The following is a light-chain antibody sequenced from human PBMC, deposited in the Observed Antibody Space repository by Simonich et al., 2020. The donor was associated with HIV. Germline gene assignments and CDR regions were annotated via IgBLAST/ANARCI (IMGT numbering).Light chain of an antibody. CDR2: EGN. V-gene: IGLV2-23*01. J-gene: IGLJ2*01. CDR1: NRDVGSYNL. CDR3: SSYAGSSTVV. Sequence: QSALTQPASVTGSPGQSITISCTGTNRDVGSYNLVSWYQQHPGKAPKLIIYEGNKRPSGVSNRFSGSKSGNTASLTISGLQAEDEAVYYCSSYAGSSTVVFGGGTKLTVL.